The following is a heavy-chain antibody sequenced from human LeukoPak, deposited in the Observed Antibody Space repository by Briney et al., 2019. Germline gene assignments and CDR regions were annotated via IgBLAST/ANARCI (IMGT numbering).Heavy chain of an antibody. CDR1: GYTFTSYG. V-gene: IGHV1-18*01. D-gene: IGHD6-6*01. Sequence: ASVKVSCKASGYTFTSYGISWVRQAPGQGLEWMGWISAYNGNTNYAQKLQGRVTMTTDTSTSTAYMELSSLRSEDTAVYYCAREEASSSSNAFDIWGQGTMVTVSS. CDR2: ISAYNGNT. J-gene: IGHJ3*02. CDR3: AREEASSSSNAFDI.